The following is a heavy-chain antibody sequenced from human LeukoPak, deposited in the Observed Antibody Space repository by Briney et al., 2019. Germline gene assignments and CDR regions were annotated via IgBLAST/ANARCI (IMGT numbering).Heavy chain of an antibody. V-gene: IGHV4-4*07. Sequence: PSETLSLTCTVSGGSISSYYWSWIRQPAGKGLEWIGRIYTSGSTNYNPSLKSRVTMSVDTSKNQFSLKLSSVTAADTAVYYCASGVRSYGQPFFDYWGQGTLVTVSS. CDR2: IYTSGST. J-gene: IGHJ4*02. CDR1: GGSISSYY. D-gene: IGHD5-18*01. CDR3: ASGVRSYGQPFFDY.